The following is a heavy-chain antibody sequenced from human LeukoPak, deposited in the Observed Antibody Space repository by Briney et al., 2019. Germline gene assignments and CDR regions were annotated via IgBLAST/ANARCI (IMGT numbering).Heavy chain of an antibody. J-gene: IGHJ6*02. CDR2: IYSGGTT. Sequence: GGSLRLSCAASGFTFSSNYMSWVRQAPGRGLEWVSVIYSGGTTYYADSVKGRFTISRDNSKNTLYLQMNSLRAEDTAVYYCARDGAGDYYYYGMDVWGQGTTVTVSS. CDR3: ARDGAGDYYYYGMDV. CDR1: GFTFSSNY. V-gene: IGHV3-66*01. D-gene: IGHD6-19*01.